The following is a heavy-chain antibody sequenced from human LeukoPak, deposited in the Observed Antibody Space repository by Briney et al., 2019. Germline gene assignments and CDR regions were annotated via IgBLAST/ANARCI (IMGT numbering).Heavy chain of an antibody. V-gene: IGHV1-18*01. J-gene: IGHJ4*02. CDR2: ISAYNGNT. D-gene: IGHD3-9*01. CDR1: GYTFTSYG. CDR3: ATASSTYYDILTGYYGSTSDIYFDY. Sequence: ASVKVSCKASGYTFTSYGISWVRQAPGQGLEWMGWISAYNGNTNYAQKLQGRVTMTTDTSTSTAYMELRSLRSDDTAVYYCATASSTYYDILTGYYGSTSDIYFDYWGQGTLVTVSS.